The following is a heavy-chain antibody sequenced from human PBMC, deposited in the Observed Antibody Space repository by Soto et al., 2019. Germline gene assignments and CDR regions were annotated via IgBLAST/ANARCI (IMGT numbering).Heavy chain of an antibody. V-gene: IGHV4-30-2*01. D-gene: IGHD4-17*01. Sequence: QLQLQESGSGLVKPSQTLSLTFAVAGVSISSGGYSWSWIRQPPGKGLEWIWYVDHSGSTYYNPGLKSRLPISVDRSKNQFSLKLSSVTAADTAVYYCARGSDYGDIDYWGQGTLVTVSS. CDR3: ARGSDYGDIDY. J-gene: IGHJ4*02. CDR1: GVSISSGGYS. CDR2: VDHSGST.